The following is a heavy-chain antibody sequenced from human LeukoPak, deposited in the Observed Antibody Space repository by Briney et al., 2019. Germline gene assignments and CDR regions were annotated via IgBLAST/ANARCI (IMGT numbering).Heavy chain of an antibody. J-gene: IGHJ4*02. CDR1: GGSISSSNW. Sequence: SETLSLTCAVSGGSISSSNWWSRVRQPPGKGLEWIGEIYHSGSTNYNPSLKSRVTISVDKSKNQFSLKLSSVTAADTAVYYCASSSSWYGLDYWGQGTLVTVSS. D-gene: IGHD6-13*01. V-gene: IGHV4-4*02. CDR3: ASSSSWYGLDY. CDR2: IYHSGST.